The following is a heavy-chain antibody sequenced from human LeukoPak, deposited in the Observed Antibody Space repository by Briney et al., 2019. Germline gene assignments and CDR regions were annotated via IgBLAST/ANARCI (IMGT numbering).Heavy chain of an antibody. CDR3: ARMAAAGTWYFDL. J-gene: IGHJ2*01. CDR2: INPNSGST. Sequence: GASVKVSCKPSGYTFTNYYLHWVRQAPGQGLEWMGIINPNSGSTTYSQKFQGRVTITRDTSTSTVYMELSSLRSEDTAVYYCARMAAAGTWYFDLWGRGTLVTVSS. V-gene: IGHV1-46*01. CDR1: GYTFTNYY. D-gene: IGHD6-13*01.